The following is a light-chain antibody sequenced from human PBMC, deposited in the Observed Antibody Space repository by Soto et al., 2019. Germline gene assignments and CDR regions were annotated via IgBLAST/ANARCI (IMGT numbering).Light chain of an antibody. CDR1: QSVSSSY. CDR3: QQYGSLPT. CDR2: DVS. J-gene: IGKJ1*01. V-gene: IGKV3-20*01. Sequence: EIVLTQSPGTLSLSPGERATLSCRSSQSVSSSYLAWYQQKPGQSPRLLIYDVSSRATGIPDRFSGSGSGTDFTLTISRLEPEDFAVYFCQQYGSLPTFGHGTNVEIK.